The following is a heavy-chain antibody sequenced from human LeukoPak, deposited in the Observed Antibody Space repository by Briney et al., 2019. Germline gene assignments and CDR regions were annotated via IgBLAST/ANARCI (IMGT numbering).Heavy chain of an antibody. CDR3: ARDLRYSSSSTRPKGDY. CDR1: GFTFSSYW. CDR2: ISSSGSTI. J-gene: IGHJ4*02. Sequence: GGSLRLSCAASGFTFSSYWMSWVRQAPGKGLEWVSYISSSGSTIYYADSVKGRFTISRDNAKNSLYLQMNSLRAEDTAVYYCARDLRYSSSSTRPKGDYWGQGTLVTVSS. D-gene: IGHD6-13*01. V-gene: IGHV3-48*04.